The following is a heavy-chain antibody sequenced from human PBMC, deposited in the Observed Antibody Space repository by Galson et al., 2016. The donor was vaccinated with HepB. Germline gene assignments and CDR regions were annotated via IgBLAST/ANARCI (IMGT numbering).Heavy chain of an antibody. CDR1: GYTFTSYG. D-gene: IGHD1-1*01. V-gene: IGHV1-18*04. Sequence: SVKVSCKASGYTFTSYGISWVRQAPRQGLEWMGWISNYNGNTNYAQRLQGRVTMTTDTSTSTAFMELRSLRSDDTAVYYCGRGLENFNWGQGTLVTVSS. J-gene: IGHJ4*02. CDR2: ISNYNGNT. CDR3: GRGLENFN.